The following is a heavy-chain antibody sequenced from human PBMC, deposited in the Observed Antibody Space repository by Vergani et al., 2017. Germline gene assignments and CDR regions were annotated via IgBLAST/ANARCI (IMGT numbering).Heavy chain of an antibody. V-gene: IGHV3-11*04. CDR3: AKKPSISTTRHYYAMDV. Sequence: LEESGGGSVKPGGSLRLSCAASGFKFSDHYTSWLRQAPGKGLEWVSHISPGASTVSYTDSVTGRFTVSRDNDNNSLTLDMTTLRVEETAVYYCAKKPSISTTRHYYAMDVWGQGTTVTVSS. D-gene: IGHD1-1*01. CDR1: GFKFSDHY. J-gene: IGHJ6*02. CDR2: ISPGASTV.